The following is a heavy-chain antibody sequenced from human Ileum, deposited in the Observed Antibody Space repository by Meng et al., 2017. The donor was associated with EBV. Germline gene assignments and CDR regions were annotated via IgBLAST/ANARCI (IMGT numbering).Heavy chain of an antibody. Sequence: VQWLEVWVGLEKPGGALRLAFAASVFAFSSYAMTWVRQATGKGLEWVSVISGSGGVTYYADSVKGRFTISRDNSKNTLYLQMNSLRAEDTAVYYCAKGNTVITPLDFWGQGSLVTVSS. CDR1: VFAFSSYA. V-gene: IGHV3-23*01. D-gene: IGHD4-23*01. CDR3: AKGNTVITPLDF. J-gene: IGHJ4*02. CDR2: ISGSGGVT.